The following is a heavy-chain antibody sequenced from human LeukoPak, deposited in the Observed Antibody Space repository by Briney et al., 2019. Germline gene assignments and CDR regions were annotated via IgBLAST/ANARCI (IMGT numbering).Heavy chain of an antibody. V-gene: IGHV1-2*02. Sequence: GASVKVSCKASGYTFTGYYMHWVRQAPGQGLEWMGWINPNSGGTNYAQKFQGRVTTTRDTSISTAYMELSRLRSDDTAVYYCAIYIVATIIGLDYWGQGTLVTVSS. CDR3: AIYIVATIIGLDY. J-gene: IGHJ4*02. CDR1: GYTFTGYY. CDR2: INPNSGGT. D-gene: IGHD5-12*01.